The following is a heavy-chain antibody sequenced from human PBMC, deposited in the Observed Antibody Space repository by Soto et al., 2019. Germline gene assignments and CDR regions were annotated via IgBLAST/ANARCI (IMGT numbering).Heavy chain of an antibody. D-gene: IGHD4-4*01. J-gene: IGHJ6*02. CDR1: GGSISSGDYY. V-gene: IGHV4-30-4*01. CDR3: ARINDYSNYYYYYGMDV. Sequence: PSETLSLTCTVSGGSISSGDYYWSWIRQPPGKGLEWIGYIYYSGSTYYNPSLKSRVTISVDTSKNQFSLKLSSVTAADTAVYYCARINDYSNYYYYYGMDVWGQGTTVTVSS. CDR2: IYYSGST.